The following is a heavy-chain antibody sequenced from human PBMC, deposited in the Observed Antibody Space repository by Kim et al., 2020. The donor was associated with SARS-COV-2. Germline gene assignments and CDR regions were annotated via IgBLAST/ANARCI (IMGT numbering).Heavy chain of an antibody. J-gene: IGHJ4*02. Sequence: YSQKSQGRVASTRDTSASTAYMELSSLRSEDTAVYYCARDRAMASEGFDYWGQGTLVTVSS. V-gene: IGHV1-3*01. D-gene: IGHD2-2*01. CDR3: ARDRAMASEGFDY.